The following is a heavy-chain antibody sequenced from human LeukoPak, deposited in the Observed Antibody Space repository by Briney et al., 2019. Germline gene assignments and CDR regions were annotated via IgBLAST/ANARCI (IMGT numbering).Heavy chain of an antibody. CDR2: VKGDGRTT. J-gene: IGHJ4*02. CDR3: ATGHSYGYDY. Sequence: PGGSLRLPCAASGLTFNDFWMHWVRQPPGKGLVWVALVKGDGRTTIYADSVKGRFTISRDNAKNTLYLQMNSLRADDSGVYYCATGHSYGYDYWGQGVLVTVSS. D-gene: IGHD5-18*01. V-gene: IGHV3-74*01. CDR1: GLTFNDFW.